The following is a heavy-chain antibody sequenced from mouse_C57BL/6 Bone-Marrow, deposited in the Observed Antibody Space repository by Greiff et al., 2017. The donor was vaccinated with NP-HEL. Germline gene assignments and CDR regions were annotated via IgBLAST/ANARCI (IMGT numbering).Heavy chain of an antibody. D-gene: IGHD2-2*01. V-gene: IGHV5-4*01. J-gene: IGHJ3*01. CDR1: GFTFSSYA. Sequence: EVKLVESGGGLVKPGGSLKLSCAASGFTFSSYAMSWVRQTPEKRLEWVATISDGGSYTYYPDNVKGRFTISRDNAKNNLYLQMSHLKSEDTAMYYCAREEMVTTWFAYWGQGTLVTVSA. CDR2: ISDGGSYT. CDR3: AREEMVTTWFAY.